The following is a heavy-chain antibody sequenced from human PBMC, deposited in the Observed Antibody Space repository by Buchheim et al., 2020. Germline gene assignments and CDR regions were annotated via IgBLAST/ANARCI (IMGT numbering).Heavy chain of an antibody. V-gene: IGHV4-34*01. CDR3: ARHGELPAAIDYYGMDV. CDR1: GGSFSGYY. D-gene: IGHD2-2*02. Sequence: QVQLQQWGAGLLKPSETLSLTCAVYGGSFSGYYWSWIRQPPGKGLEWIGEINHSGSTNYNPSLKSRVTISVDTSKNQFSLKLSSVTAADTAVYYCARHGELPAAIDYYGMDVWGQGTT. CDR2: INHSGST. J-gene: IGHJ6*02.